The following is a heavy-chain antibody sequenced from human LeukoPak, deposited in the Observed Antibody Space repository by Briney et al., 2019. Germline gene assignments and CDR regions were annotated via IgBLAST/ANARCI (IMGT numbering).Heavy chain of an antibody. CDR3: ARGTVTAPDY. V-gene: IGHV3-53*01. Sequence: GGSLRLSCAASGFSVSSNYMTWVRQAPGKGLEWVSIIYSDYSGGSTYYADSVKGRFTISRDNSKNMLYLQMNSLRAEDTAVYSCARGTVTAPDYWGRGTLVTVSS. D-gene: IGHD4-17*01. CDR1: GFSVSSNY. J-gene: IGHJ4*02. CDR2: IYSDYSGGST.